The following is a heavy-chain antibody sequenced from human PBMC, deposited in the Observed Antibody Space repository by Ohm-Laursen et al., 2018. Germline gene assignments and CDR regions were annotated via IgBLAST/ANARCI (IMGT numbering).Heavy chain of an antibody. Sequence: SLRLSCTASGFSFSSYGMSWVRQAPGKGLEWVAVISYDGSNKYYADSVKGRFTISRDNSKNTLYLQMNSLRAEDMAIYYCAKDGDYGGNAILSRFDYWGQGTLVTVSS. J-gene: IGHJ4*02. CDR2: ISYDGSNK. D-gene: IGHD4-23*01. V-gene: IGHV3-30*18. CDR3: AKDGDYGGNAILSRFDY. CDR1: GFSFSSYG.